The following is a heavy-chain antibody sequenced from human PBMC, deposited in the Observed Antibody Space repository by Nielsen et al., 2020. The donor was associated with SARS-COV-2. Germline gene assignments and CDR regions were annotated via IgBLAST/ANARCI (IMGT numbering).Heavy chain of an antibody. Sequence: GGSLRLSCAASGFTFSSYSMNWVRQAPGKGLEWVSSISSGSSYIYYADSVKGRFTISRDNAKNSLYLQMNSLRAEDTAVYYCARVGRSSTSRGVYAFDIWGQGTMVTVSS. J-gene: IGHJ3*02. D-gene: IGHD2-2*01. CDR3: ARVGRSSTSRGVYAFDI. CDR1: GFTFSSYS. V-gene: IGHV3-21*01. CDR2: ISSGSSYI.